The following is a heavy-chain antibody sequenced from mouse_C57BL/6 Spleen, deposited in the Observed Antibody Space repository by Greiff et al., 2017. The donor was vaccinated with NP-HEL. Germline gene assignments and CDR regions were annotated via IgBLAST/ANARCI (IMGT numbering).Heavy chain of an antibody. Sequence: VQLQQPGTELVKPGASVKLSCKASGYTFTSYWMHWVKQRPGQGLEWIGAIYPGNSDTSYNQKFKGKAKLTAVTSASTAYMELSSLTNEDSAVYYCTYYGSSYEGPDYWGQGTTLTVSS. CDR1: GYTFTSYW. J-gene: IGHJ2*01. CDR2: IYPGNSDT. D-gene: IGHD1-1*01. V-gene: IGHV1-5*01. CDR3: TYYGSSYEGPDY.